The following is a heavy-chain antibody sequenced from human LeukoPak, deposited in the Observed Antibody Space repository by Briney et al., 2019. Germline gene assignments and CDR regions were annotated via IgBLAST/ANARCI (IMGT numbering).Heavy chain of an antibody. D-gene: IGHD4-11*01. Sequence: SGPTLVKPTQTLTLTCTFSGFSLSTCGVGVGWIRQPPGKALQWLAVIYWNDERRYSPSLKTRLTITKDTSKNQVALTLTNMDPVDTATYYCAQRDSTNYAGFDFWGQGTLVTVSS. CDR2: IYWNDER. CDR1: GFSLSTCGVG. J-gene: IGHJ4*02. V-gene: IGHV2-5*01. CDR3: AQRDSTNYAGFDF.